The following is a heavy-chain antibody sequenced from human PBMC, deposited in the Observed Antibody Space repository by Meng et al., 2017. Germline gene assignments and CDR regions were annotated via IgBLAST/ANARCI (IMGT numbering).Heavy chain of an antibody. J-gene: IGHJ4*02. V-gene: IGHV4-59*01. D-gene: IGHD3-10*01. Sequence: SEILSLTCTVPGGSISSYYWSWIRQLPGKGLEWIGYIYYSGSTNYNPSLKSRVTISVDTSKNQLSLKLSSVTAADTAVYYCARGYYGSGSYYNPLDYWGQGTLVTVSS. CDR3: ARGYYGSGSYYNPLDY. CDR2: IYYSGST. CDR1: GGSISSYY.